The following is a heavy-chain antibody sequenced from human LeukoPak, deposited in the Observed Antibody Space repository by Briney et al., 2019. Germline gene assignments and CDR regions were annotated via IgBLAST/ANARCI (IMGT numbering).Heavy chain of an antibody. CDR2: INHSEST. D-gene: IGHD2-2*01. V-gene: IGHV4-34*01. CDR3: ARGYQLLWGGWFDP. CDR1: GGSFSGYY. Sequence: SETLSLTCAVYGGSFSGYYWSWIRQPPGKGLEWIGEINHSESTNYNPSLKSRVTISVDTSKNQFSLKLSSVIAADTAVYYCARGYQLLWGGWFDPWGQGTPVTVSS. J-gene: IGHJ5*02.